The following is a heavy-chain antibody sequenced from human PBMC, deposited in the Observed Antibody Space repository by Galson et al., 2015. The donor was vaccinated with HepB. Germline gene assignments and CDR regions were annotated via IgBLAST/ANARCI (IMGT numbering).Heavy chain of an antibody. CDR2: INAGNGNT. J-gene: IGHJ4*02. V-gene: IGHV1-3*01. D-gene: IGHD2-2*01. CDR3: ALPFVVVPAAMRSTGDY. Sequence: VKVSCKASGYTFTSYAMHWVRQAPGQRLEWMGWINAGNGNTKYSQKFQGRVTITRDTSASTAYMELSSLRSEDTAVYYCALPFVVVPAAMRSTGDYWGQGTLVTVSS. CDR1: GYTFTSYA.